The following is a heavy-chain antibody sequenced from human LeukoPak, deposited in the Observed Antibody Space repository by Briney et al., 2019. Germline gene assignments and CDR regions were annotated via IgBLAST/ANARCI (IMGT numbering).Heavy chain of an antibody. D-gene: IGHD3-10*02. J-gene: IGHJ4*02. CDR2: LHSSGET. CDR3: ATMFGESSDFDH. CDR1: GGSISPYY. Sequence: SETLSLTCVVSGGSISPYYWNWIRQPAGKGLEWIGRLHSSGETTSNPSLMSRATMSLDTSRNHLSLNLTSVTAADTPIYYCATMFGESSDFDHWGQGTLVTVSS. V-gene: IGHV4-4*07.